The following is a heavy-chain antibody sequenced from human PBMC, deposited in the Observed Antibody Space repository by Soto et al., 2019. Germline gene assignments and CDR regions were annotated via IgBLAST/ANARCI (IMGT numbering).Heavy chain of an antibody. CDR2: IYYSGST. CDR1: GGSISSGDYY. V-gene: IGHV4-30-4*01. J-gene: IGHJ4*02. Sequence: PSETLSLTCTVSGGSISSGDYYWSWIRQPPGKGLEWIGYIYYSGSTYYNPSLKSRVTISVDTSKNQFSLKLSSVTAADTAVYYCARLDRGLWSGYSFGYWGQGTLVTVSS. CDR3: ARLDRGLWSGYSFGY. D-gene: IGHD3-3*01.